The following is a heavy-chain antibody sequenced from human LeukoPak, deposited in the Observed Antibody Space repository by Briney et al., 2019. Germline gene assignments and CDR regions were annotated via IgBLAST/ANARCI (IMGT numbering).Heavy chain of an antibody. J-gene: IGHJ4*02. CDR2: IAPRVDTT. CDR3: VREESGGYFDY. D-gene: IGHD2-8*02. CDR1: GFTXTNYL. Sequence: ASVKVSCKSFGFTXTNYLLHWVRQAPGQGLEWVGRIAPRVDTTNYAQKFRGRVTMTRDTSTSTVYMELSSLRSDDTAIYYCVREESGGYFDYWGQGSLVTVSS. V-gene: IGHV1-46*01.